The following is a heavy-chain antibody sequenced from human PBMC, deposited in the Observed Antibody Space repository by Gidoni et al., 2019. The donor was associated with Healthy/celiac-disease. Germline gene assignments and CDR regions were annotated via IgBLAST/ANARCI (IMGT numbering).Heavy chain of an antibody. CDR2: ISSSSSYI. CDR1: GFTFSSYS. Sequence: EVQLVESGGGLVKPGGSLRLSCAASGFTFSSYSMNWVRQAPGKGLEWVSSISSSSSYIYYADSVKGRFTISRDNAKNSLYLQMNSLRAEDTAVYYCAREASATYYYYYGMDVWGQGTTVTVSS. V-gene: IGHV3-21*01. D-gene: IGHD2-15*01. CDR3: AREASATYYYYYGMDV. J-gene: IGHJ6*02.